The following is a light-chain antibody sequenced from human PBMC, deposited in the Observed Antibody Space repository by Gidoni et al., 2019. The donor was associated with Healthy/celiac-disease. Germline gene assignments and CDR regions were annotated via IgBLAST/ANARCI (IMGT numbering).Light chain of an antibody. CDR2: QDS. V-gene: IGLV3-1*01. Sequence: SYELTQPPSVSVSPGQTASITCPGDKLGDKYACWYQQKPGQSPVLVIYQDSKRPSGIPERFSGSNSGNTATLTISGTQAMDEADYDCQAWDSSTEDVVFGGGTKLTVL. J-gene: IGLJ2*01. CDR1: KLGDKY. CDR3: QAWDSSTEDVV.